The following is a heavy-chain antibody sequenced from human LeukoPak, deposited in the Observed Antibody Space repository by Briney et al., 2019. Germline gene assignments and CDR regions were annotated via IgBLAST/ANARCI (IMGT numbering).Heavy chain of an antibody. CDR2: IIPIFGTA. Sequence: SVKVSCKASGGTFSSYAISWVRQAPGQGLEWMGGIIPIFGTANYAQKFQGRVTMTRDTSISTAYMELSRLRSDDTAVYYCARVLYYYYYMDVWGKGTTVTVSS. CDR3: ARVLYYYYYMDV. CDR1: GGTFSSYA. V-gene: IGHV1-69*05. J-gene: IGHJ6*03.